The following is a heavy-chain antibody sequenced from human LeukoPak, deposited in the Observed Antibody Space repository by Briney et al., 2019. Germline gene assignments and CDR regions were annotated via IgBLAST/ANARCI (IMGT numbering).Heavy chain of an antibody. D-gene: IGHD1-26*01. CDR3: ARLSLGAGGGSKTLAPSDR. CDR2: FYYSGST. Sequence: ASETLSLSCTASGGSISCYYWSWIRQPPGKGLEWIGYFYYSGSTNYNPSLQSRVTISVDTSTNKFSLKLSFVTSADTALYYWARLSLGAGGGSKTLAPSDRGGQGTMVTVSS. V-gene: IGHV4-59*08. CDR1: GGSISCYY. J-gene: IGHJ3*01.